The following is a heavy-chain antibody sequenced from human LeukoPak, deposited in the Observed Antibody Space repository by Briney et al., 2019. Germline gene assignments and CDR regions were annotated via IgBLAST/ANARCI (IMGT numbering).Heavy chain of an antibody. D-gene: IGHD6-6*01. CDR3: AKISGSSRRMYYFDY. V-gene: IGHV3-23*01. J-gene: IGHJ4*02. CDR1: GFTFSSYA. CDR2: ISVSGVIT. Sequence: PGWSLRLSCAASGFTFSSYAMSWVRQAPGKGLEWVSGISVSGVITYYADSVKGRFTISRDNSKNTLYLQMNSLRAEDTAVYYCAKISGSSRRMYYFDYWGQGTLVTVSS.